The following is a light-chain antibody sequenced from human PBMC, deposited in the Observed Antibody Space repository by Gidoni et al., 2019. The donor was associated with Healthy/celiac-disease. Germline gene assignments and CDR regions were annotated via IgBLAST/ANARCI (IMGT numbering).Light chain of an antibody. CDR2: DDS. V-gene: IGLV3-21*03. Sequence: SYVLTQPPSVSVAPGKTARITCGGNHIGSKSVHWYHQKPGQAPVLVVYDDSDRPSGIPERFSGSNSGNTATLTISRVEAGDEADYYCQVWDSSSDHVVFGGGTKLTVL. J-gene: IGLJ2*01. CDR3: QVWDSSSDHVV. CDR1: HIGSKS.